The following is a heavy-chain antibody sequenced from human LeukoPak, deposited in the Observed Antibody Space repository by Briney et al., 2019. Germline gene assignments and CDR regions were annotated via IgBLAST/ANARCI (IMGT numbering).Heavy chain of an antibody. CDR2: SYYSGST. J-gene: IGHJ4*02. Sequence: SETLSLTCTVSGGSISSYYWSWIRQPPGKGLEWIGCSYYSGSTNYNPSLKSRVTISVDTSKNQFSLKLSSVTAADTAVYYCAREGLYGDYVWSLDYWGQGTLVTVSS. CDR3: AREGLYGDYVWSLDY. CDR1: GGSISSYY. V-gene: IGHV4-59*01. D-gene: IGHD4-17*01.